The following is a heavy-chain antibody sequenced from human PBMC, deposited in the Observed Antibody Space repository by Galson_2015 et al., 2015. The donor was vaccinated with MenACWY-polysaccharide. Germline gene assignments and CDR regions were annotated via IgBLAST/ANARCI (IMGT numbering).Heavy chain of an antibody. CDR2: ISSSSSYI. CDR3: ARDVSGTVFMSVVAHYGIDV. D-gene: IGHD6-19*01. J-gene: IGHJ6*02. CDR1: GFTFSSYR. V-gene: IGHV3-21*01. Sequence: SLRLSCAASGFTFSSYRMNWVRQAPGKGLEWVSSISSSSSYIYYADSVKGRFTISRDNAKNSLYLQMNSLRAEDTAVYYCARDVSGTVFMSVVAHYGIDVLGQGTTVTVAS.